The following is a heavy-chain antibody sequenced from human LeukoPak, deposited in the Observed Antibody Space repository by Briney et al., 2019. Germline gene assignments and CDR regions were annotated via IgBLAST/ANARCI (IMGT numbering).Heavy chain of an antibody. V-gene: IGHV4-59*01. J-gene: IGHJ6*02. CDR1: GGSISSYY. Sequence: PSETLSLTCTGSGGSISSYYWSWIRQPPGKGLEWIGYIYYSGSTNYNPSLKSRVTISVDTSKNQFSLKLSSVTAADTAVYYCARGPHYYYGMDVWGQGTTVTVSS. CDR3: ARGPHYYYGMDV. CDR2: IYYSGST.